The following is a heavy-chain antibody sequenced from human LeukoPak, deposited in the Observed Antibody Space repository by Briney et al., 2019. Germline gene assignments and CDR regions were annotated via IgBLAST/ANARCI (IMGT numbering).Heavy chain of an antibody. V-gene: IGHV1-69*06. CDR3: AGSYNTYYAQDY. D-gene: IGHD1-14*01. CDR2: VIPISGTA. CDR1: GGTFSSYA. J-gene: IGHJ4*02. Sequence: SVKVSCKASGGTFSSYAISWVRQAPGQGPEWIGGVIPISGTAKYAQKLQGRVTISADMSTGTAYMELSSLSSEDTAVYYCAGSYNTYYAQDYWGQGALVTVSS.